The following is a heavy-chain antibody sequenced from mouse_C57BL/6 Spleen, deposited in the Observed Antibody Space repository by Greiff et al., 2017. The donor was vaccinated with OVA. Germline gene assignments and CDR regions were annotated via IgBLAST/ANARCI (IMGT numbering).Heavy chain of an antibody. D-gene: IGHD1-1*01. CDR2: IDPENGDT. J-gene: IGHJ3*01. V-gene: IGHV14-4*01. CDR1: GFNIKDDY. Sequence: VQLQQSGAELVRPGASVKLSCTASGFNIKDDYMHWVKQRPEQGLEWIGWIDPENGDTEYASKFQGKATITADTSSNTAYLQLSSLTSEDTAVYYCTTPYYDGSSPWFAYWGQGTLVTVSA. CDR3: TTPYYDGSSPWFAY.